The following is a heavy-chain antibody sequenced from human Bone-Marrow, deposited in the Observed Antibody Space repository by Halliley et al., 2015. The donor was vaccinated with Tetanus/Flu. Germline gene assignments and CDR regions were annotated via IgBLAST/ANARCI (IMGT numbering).Heavy chain of an antibody. CDR2: INHSGST. D-gene: IGHD5-18*01. CDR3: MLMGTAMVKALDY. V-gene: IGHV4-34*01. CDR1: GGSFSGYY. J-gene: IGHJ4*02. Sequence: TLSLTCAVYGGSFSGYYWSWIRQPPGKGLEWIGEINHSGSTNYNPSLKSRVTISVDTSKNQFSLKLSSVTAADTAVYYCMLMGTAMVKALDYWGQGILVTVSS.